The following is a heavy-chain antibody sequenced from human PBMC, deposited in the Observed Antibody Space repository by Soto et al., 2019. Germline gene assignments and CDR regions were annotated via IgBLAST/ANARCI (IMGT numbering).Heavy chain of an antibody. D-gene: IGHD5-12*01. CDR3: AKDKGNIVATIGDS. V-gene: IGHV3-23*01. J-gene: IGHJ4*02. CDR1: GFTFSSYA. Sequence: EVQLLESGGGLVQPGGSLRLSCAASGFTFSSYAMSWVRQAPGKGLEWVSAISGSGGSTYYADSVKGRFTISRDNSKNTLYLQMNSMRAEDTAVYYCAKDKGNIVATIGDSWGQGTLVTVSS. CDR2: ISGSGGST.